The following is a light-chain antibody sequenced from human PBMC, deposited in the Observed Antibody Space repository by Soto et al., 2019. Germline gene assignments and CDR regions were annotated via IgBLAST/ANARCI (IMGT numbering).Light chain of an antibody. CDR2: DVS. V-gene: IGLV2-14*01. J-gene: IGLJ2*01. Sequence: QSALTQPASVSGSPGQSITISCTGTSSDVGGYNYVSWYQQHPGKAPKLMIYDVSNRPSGVSNRFSGSKSGNTASLTISGLQAEDEAAYYCSSYTSSSTYVVFGGVTKLTVL. CDR3: SSYTSSSTYVV. CDR1: SSDVGGYNY.